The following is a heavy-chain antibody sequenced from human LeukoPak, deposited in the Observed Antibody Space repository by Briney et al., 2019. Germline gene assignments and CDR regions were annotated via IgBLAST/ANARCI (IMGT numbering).Heavy chain of an antibody. Sequence: GEALKISCKGSGYSFTSYWIGWVRQMPGKGLEWMGIVYPGDSDTRYSPSFQGQVNISADKSIRTAYLQWSSLKASDSAIYYCAAKKGGWGYWGQETLVTVSS. D-gene: IGHD3-16*01. CDR3: AAKKGGWGY. V-gene: IGHV5-51*01. CDR2: VYPGDSDT. CDR1: GYSFTSYW. J-gene: IGHJ4*02.